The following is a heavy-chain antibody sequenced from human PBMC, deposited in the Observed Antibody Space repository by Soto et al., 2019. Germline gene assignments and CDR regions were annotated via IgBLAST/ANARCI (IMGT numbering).Heavy chain of an antibody. J-gene: IGHJ3*02. CDR2: INPNSGGT. V-gene: IGHV1-2*02. D-gene: IGHD5-12*01. CDR3: ARDQCRSGYDYWAAFDI. Sequence: ASVKVSCKASGYTFTGCYMHWVRQAPGQGLEWMGWINPNSGGTNYAQKFQGRVTMTRDTSISTAYMELSRLRSDDTAVYYCARDQCRSGYDYWAAFDIWGQGTMVTVSS. CDR1: GYTFTGCY.